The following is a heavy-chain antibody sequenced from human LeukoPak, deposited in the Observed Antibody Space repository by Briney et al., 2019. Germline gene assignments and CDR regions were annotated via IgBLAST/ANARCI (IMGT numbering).Heavy chain of an antibody. J-gene: IGHJ5*01. D-gene: IGHD3-9*01. V-gene: IGHV3-74*01. Sequence: GGSLRLSCAASGFTFGNYWMHWVRHAPGKGLVWVSRIKGDGSHTIYADSVKGRFTISRDNAKNTLYLQMKSLRAEDTAVYYCVRDWDHFDFDSWGQGTLVTVSS. CDR3: VRDWDHFDFDS. CDR2: IKGDGSHT. CDR1: GFTFGNYW.